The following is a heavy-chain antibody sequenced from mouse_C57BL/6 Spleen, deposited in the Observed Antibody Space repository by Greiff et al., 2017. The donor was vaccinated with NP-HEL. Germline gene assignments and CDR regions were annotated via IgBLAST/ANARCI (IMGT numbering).Heavy chain of an antibody. CDR1: GYAFSSSW. Sequence: QVQLQQSGPELVKPGASVKISCKASGYAFSSSWMNWVKQRPGKGLEWIGRIYPGDGDTNYNGKFKGKATLTADKSSSTASMQLRSLTSEDSAVYFCALYYDYLWFAYWGQGTLVTVSA. CDR3: ALYYDYLWFAY. V-gene: IGHV1-82*01. CDR2: IYPGDGDT. D-gene: IGHD2-4*01. J-gene: IGHJ3*01.